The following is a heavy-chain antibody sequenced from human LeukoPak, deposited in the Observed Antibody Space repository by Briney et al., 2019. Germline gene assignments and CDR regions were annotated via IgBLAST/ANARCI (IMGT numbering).Heavy chain of an antibody. CDR1: GYTFTSYD. J-gene: IGHJ6*03. Sequence: ASVKVSCKASGYTFTSYDINWVRPATGQGPEWMGWMNPNSGNTGYAQKFEGRVTMTRNTSISTAYMELSSLRSEDTAVYYCARGKTGTTPGSYYYMDVWGKGTTVTVSS. D-gene: IGHD1-7*01. V-gene: IGHV1-8*01. CDR3: ARGKTGTTPGSYYYMDV. CDR2: MNPNSGNT.